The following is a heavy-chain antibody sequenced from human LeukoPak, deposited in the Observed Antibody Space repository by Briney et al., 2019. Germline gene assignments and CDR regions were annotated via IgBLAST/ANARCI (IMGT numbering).Heavy chain of an antibody. CDR3: AKALRGGYFDY. J-gene: IGHJ4*02. V-gene: IGHV3-9*01. Sequence: PGGSLRLSCAASGFTFDDYAMHWVRQAPGKGLEWASGISWNSGSIGYADSVKGRFTISRDNAKNSLYLQMNSLRAEDTALYFCAKALRGGYFDYWGQGTLVAVSS. D-gene: IGHD3-10*01. CDR1: GFTFDDYA. CDR2: ISWNSGSI.